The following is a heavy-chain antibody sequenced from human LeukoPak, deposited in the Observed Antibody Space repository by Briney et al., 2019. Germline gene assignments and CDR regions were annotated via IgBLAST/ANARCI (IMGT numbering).Heavy chain of an antibody. CDR1: GYSFTRYW. V-gene: IGHV5-51*01. J-gene: IGHJ5*02. Sequence: GESLKISCKGSGYSFTRYWIGWVRQMPGKGLEWMGIIYPGDSDTRYSPSFQGQVTISADKSISTAYLQWSSLKASDTAMYYCARGGYSGYASPWWCDPWGQGTLVTVSS. CDR3: ARGGYSGYASPWWCDP. CDR2: IYPGDSDT. D-gene: IGHD5-12*01.